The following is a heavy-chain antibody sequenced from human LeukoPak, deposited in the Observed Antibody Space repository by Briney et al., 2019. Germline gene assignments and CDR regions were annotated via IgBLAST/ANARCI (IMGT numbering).Heavy chain of an antibody. CDR1: GFTFSSYS. J-gene: IGHJ4*02. V-gene: IGHV3-21*01. CDR2: ISSSSSYI. CDR3: AREYGSGKRVDY. Sequence: GGSLRLSCAASGFTFSSYSMNWVRQAPGKGLEWVSSISSSSSYIYYADSVKGRFTISRDNAKNSLYLQMNSLRAEDTAVYYCAREYGSGKRVDYWGQGSLVTVSS. D-gene: IGHD3-10*01.